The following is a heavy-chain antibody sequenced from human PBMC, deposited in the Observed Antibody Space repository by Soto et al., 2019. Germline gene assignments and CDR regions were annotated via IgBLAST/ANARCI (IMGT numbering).Heavy chain of an antibody. V-gene: IGHV5-51*01. Sequence: GESLKISCKGSGYSFTSYWIGWVRQMPGKGLEWMGIIYPGDSDTRYSPSFQGQVTISADKSISTAYLQWSSLKASDTAMYYCARPEVGLRLSHPFGAFDIWGQGTMVTVSS. CDR3: ARPEVGLRLSHPFGAFDI. CDR1: GYSFTSYW. J-gene: IGHJ3*02. D-gene: IGHD5-12*01. CDR2: IYPGDSDT.